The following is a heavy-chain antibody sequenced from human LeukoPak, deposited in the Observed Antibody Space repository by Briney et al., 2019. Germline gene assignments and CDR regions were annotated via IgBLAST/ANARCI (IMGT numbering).Heavy chain of an antibody. V-gene: IGHV1-8*02. D-gene: IGHD4-11*01. J-gene: IGHJ4*02. CDR1: GYTFTSYD. CDR3: ARLRFIFGTTVTTTGDY. CDR2: MNPNSGNT. Sequence: ASVKVSCKASGYTFTSYDINWVRQATGQGLEWMGWMNPNSGNTGYAQKFQGRVTMTTDTSTSTAYMELRSLRSDDTAVYYCARLRFIFGTTVTTTGDYWGQGTLVTVSS.